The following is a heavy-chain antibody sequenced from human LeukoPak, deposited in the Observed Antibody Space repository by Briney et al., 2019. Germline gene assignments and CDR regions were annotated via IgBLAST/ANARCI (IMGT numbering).Heavy chain of an antibody. D-gene: IGHD3-3*01. CDR2: ISGSGGTT. CDR1: GFTFSSYA. CDR3: ATYYDFWSGYMYYFDY. J-gene: IGHJ4*02. V-gene: IGHV3-23*01. Sequence: GGSLRLSCAASGFTFSSYAMSWVRQAPGKGLEWVSAISGSGGTTYYADSAKGRFTVSRDNSKNTLYLQMNSLRAEDTAVYYCATYYDFWSGYMYYFDYWGQGTLVTVSS.